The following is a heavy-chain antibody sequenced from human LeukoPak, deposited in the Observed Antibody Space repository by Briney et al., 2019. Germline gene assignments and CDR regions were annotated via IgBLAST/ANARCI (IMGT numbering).Heavy chain of an antibody. Sequence: GGSLRLSCAASGFTVSSNYMTWVRQASGKGLEWVSVIYSGGSTYYADSVKGRFTISRDNSENTLYLHMNSLRAEDTAVYYCARATFWSGYQRDSWYMDVWGKGTTVTVSS. V-gene: IGHV3-66*02. D-gene: IGHD3-3*01. CDR3: ARATFWSGYQRDSWYMDV. CDR2: IYSGGST. J-gene: IGHJ6*03. CDR1: GFTVSSNY.